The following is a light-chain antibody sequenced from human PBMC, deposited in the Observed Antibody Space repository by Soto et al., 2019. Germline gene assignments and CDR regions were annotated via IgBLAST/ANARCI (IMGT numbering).Light chain of an antibody. J-gene: IGLJ3*02. CDR2: RNS. CDR1: SSNLGADYD. V-gene: IGLV1-40*01. CDR3: QSYDISLSAWV. Sequence: QLVLTQPPSVSGAPGQTVTISCTGSSSNLGADYDVHWYQQFPGTAPKLLIFRNSNRPSGVPDRFSGSKSGTSASLAITGLQAEDEADYYCQSYDISLSAWVFGGGTKVTVL.